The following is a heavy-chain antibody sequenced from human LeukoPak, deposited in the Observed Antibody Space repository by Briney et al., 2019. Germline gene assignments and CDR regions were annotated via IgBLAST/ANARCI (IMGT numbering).Heavy chain of an antibody. CDR1: GFTFSSYA. CDR3: AKTSADGDNSLLNY. J-gene: IGHJ4*02. V-gene: IGHV3-23*01. CDR2: ISGSGGST. D-gene: IGHD5-24*01. Sequence: PGGSLRLSCAASGFTFSSYAMSSVRQAPGKGLEWVSSISGSGGSTYYADSVKGRFTISRDNSKNTLYLQMNSLRAEDTAVYYCAKTSADGDNSLLNYWGQGTLVTVSS.